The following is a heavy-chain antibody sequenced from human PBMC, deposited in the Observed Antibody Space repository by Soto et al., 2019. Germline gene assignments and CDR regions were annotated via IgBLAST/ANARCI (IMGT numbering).Heavy chain of an antibody. V-gene: IGHV1-69*01. Sequence: QVQLVQSGAEVKKPGSSVKVSCKASGGTFSSYAISWVRQAPGQGLEWMGGIIPIFGTANYAQKFQGRVTITADESTSTAYMELSSLRSEDTAVYCCARDLKVAAAGYYYYGMDVWGQGTTVTVSS. CDR1: GGTFSSYA. J-gene: IGHJ6*02. D-gene: IGHD6-13*01. CDR3: ARDLKVAAAGYYYYGMDV. CDR2: IIPIFGTA.